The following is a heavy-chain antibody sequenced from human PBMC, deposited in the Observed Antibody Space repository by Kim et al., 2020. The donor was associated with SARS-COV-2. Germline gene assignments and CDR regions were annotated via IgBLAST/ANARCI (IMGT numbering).Heavy chain of an antibody. CDR3: GRASYSSGSYLDY. D-gene: IGHD6-19*01. J-gene: IGHJ4*02. V-gene: IGHV3-72*01. Sequence: YVASVKGRFIISRDDSKNSLYLQINSLKTEDTAVYYCGRASYSSGSYLDYWGQGTLVAVSS.